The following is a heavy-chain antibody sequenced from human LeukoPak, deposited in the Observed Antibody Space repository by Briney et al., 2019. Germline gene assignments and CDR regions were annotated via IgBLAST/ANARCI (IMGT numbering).Heavy chain of an antibody. Sequence: GGSLRLSCAASGFTFSSYGMHWVRQAPGKGLEWVAFIRYDGSNKYYADSVKGRFTISRDNAKNTLYLQMNGLRAEDTAVYYCAREGSLEYYFDYWGRGTLVTVSS. J-gene: IGHJ4*02. D-gene: IGHD3-10*01. V-gene: IGHV3-30*02. CDR3: AREGSLEYYFDY. CDR1: GFTFSSYG. CDR2: IRYDGSNK.